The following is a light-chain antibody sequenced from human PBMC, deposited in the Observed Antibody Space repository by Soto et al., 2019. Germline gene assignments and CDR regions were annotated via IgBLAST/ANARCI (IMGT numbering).Light chain of an antibody. CDR3: CSYAGSSTLV. V-gene: IGLV2-23*01. CDR1: SSDVGSYNL. CDR2: EGS. Sequence: QSALTQPASVSGSPGQSITISCTGTSSDVGSYNLVSWYQQHPGKAPKVMIYEGSKWPSGVSNRFSGSKSGNTASLTISGLQAEDEAYYYCCSYAGSSTLVFGGGTKLTVL. J-gene: IGLJ3*02.